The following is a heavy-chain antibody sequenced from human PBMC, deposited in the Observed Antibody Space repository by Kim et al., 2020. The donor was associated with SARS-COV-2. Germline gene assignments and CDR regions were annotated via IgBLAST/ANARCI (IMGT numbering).Heavy chain of an antibody. CDR1: GFTFSSYS. J-gene: IGHJ4*02. V-gene: IGHV3-21*01. D-gene: IGHD3-9*01. Sequence: GGSLRLSCAASGFTFSSYSMNWVRQAPGKGLEWVSSISSSSSYIYYADSVKGRFTISRDNAKNSLYLQMNSLRAEDTAVYYCARELSYYDILTGYSTNYFDYWGQGTLVTVSS. CDR3: ARELSYYDILTGYSTNYFDY. CDR2: ISSSSSYI.